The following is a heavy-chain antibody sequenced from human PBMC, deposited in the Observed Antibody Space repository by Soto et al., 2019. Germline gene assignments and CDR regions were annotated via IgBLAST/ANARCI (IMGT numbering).Heavy chain of an antibody. J-gene: IGHJ4*02. D-gene: IGHD6-13*01. Sequence: ASVKVSCKASGGTSSSYAISWVRQAPGQGLEWMGGIIPIFGTANYAQKFQGRVTITADESTSTAYMELSSLRSEDTAVYYCARVAREGVVAAAGALDYWGQGTLVTVSS. CDR2: IIPIFGTA. CDR1: GGTSSSYA. V-gene: IGHV1-69*13. CDR3: ARVAREGVVAAAGALDY.